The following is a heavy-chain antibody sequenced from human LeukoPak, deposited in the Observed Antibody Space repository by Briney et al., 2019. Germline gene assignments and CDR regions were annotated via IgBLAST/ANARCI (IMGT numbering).Heavy chain of an antibody. CDR3: ATTGINNDNAFDI. V-gene: IGHV3-30*03. CDR2: ISYDGSNK. J-gene: IGHJ3*02. CDR1: GFTFSSYV. Sequence: PGGSLRLSCAASGFTFSSYVMHWVRQAPGKGLEWVAVISYDGSNKYYEDSVKGRFTISRDNSKNTLYLQMNSLRDEDTAVYYCATTGINNDNAFDIWGQGTMVTVSS. D-gene: IGHD1/OR15-1a*01.